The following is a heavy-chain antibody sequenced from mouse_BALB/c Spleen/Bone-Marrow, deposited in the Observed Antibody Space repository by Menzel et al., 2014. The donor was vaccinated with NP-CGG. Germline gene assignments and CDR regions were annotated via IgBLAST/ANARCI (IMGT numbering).Heavy chain of an antibody. CDR1: GFSLTDYG. V-gene: IGHV2-6-5*01. CDR2: IWGGGST. J-gene: IGHJ1*01. D-gene: IGHD1-1*01. Sequence: VQVVESGPGLVAPSQSLSITCAVSGFSLTDYGVSWIRQPPGKGLEWLGVIWGGGSTYYNSALKSRLSISKDNSKSQVFLKMNSLQTVDTAMYYCAKLGRSYYYFDVWGAGTTVTVSS. CDR3: AKLGRSYYYFDV.